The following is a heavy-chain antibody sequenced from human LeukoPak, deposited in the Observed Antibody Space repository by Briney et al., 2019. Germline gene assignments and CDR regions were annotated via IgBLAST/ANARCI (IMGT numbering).Heavy chain of an antibody. J-gene: IGHJ4*02. CDR1: GFTFSSYA. V-gene: IGHV3-23*01. CDR2: ISASGGTT. Sequence: GGSLRLSCAASGFTFSSYAMSGVRQAPGKGLEWVSTISASGGTTYYADSVKGRFTISRDNSKNTLYLQMNSLRAEDTAVYYCAKVRNRWNYHRSESEYWGQGTLVTVSS. CDR3: AKVRNRWNYHRSESEY. D-gene: IGHD3-10*01.